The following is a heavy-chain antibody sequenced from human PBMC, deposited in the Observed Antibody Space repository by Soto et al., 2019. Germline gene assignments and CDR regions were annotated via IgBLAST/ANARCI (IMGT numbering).Heavy chain of an antibody. CDR1: GFTFSSYW. D-gene: IGHD3-10*01. CDR2: IDTDGSRT. CDR3: ARAGSYRFDY. J-gene: IGHJ4*02. Sequence: EVQLVESGGGLVQPGGSLRLSCATSGFTFSSYWVHWVRQAPGKGLVWVSRIDTDGSRTSYADSVKGRFTISRDNAENTLYLQMNSLRAEDMAVYYCARAGSYRFDYWGQGTLVTVSS. V-gene: IGHV3-74*01.